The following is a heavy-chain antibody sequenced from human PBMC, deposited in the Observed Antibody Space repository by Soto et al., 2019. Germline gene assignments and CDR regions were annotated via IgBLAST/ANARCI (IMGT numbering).Heavy chain of an antibody. V-gene: IGHV4-59*01. Sequence: SETLSLTCTVSGGSISSYYWSWIRQPPGKGLEWIGYIYYSGSTNYNPSLKSRVTISVDTSKNQFSLKLSSVTAADTAVYYCASYCSGGSCYSRYFQHWGQGTLVTVSS. CDR3: ASYCSGGSCYSRYFQH. D-gene: IGHD2-15*01. J-gene: IGHJ1*01. CDR1: GGSISSYY. CDR2: IYYSGST.